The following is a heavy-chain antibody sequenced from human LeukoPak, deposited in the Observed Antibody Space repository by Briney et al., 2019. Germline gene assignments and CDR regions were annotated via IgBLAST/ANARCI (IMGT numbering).Heavy chain of an antibody. CDR1: GGSISSNNYN. V-gene: IGHV4-39*01. Sequence: PSETLSLTCTVSGGSISSNNYNWGWIRQTPGKGLEWIGSIYYSGSTFYHPSLKSRVTISIDTSKNQFSLKLSSVTAADTAVYYCASWYYYGSGSPFFDYWGQGTLVTVSS. J-gene: IGHJ4*02. CDR3: ASWYYYGSGSPFFDY. CDR2: IYYSGST. D-gene: IGHD3-10*01.